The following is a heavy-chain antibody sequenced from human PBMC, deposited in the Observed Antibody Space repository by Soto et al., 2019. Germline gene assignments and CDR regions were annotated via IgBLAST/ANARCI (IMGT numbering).Heavy chain of an antibody. CDR1: GFTFSSSW. CDR3: ARDRYYYDSSGIFDY. Sequence: EVQLVESGGGLVQPGGSLRLSCTASGFTFSSSWMHWVRQVPGKGLVWVSRINSDGSSTSYADSVKGRFTISRDNAKNTLYLQLNSLRAEDTAVYSCARDRYYYDSSGIFDYWGQGTLVTVSS. J-gene: IGHJ4*02. CDR2: INSDGSST. V-gene: IGHV3-74*01. D-gene: IGHD3-22*01.